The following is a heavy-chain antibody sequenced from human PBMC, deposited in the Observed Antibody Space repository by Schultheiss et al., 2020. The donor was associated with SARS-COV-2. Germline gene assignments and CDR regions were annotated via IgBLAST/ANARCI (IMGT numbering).Heavy chain of an antibody. D-gene: IGHD4-17*01. CDR2: IKSKTDGGTT. J-gene: IGHJ6*02. V-gene: IGHV3-15*07. CDR3: ARDGRYGDSISDYYYYYGMDV. CDR1: GFTFSNAW. Sequence: GGSLRLSCAASGFTFSNAWMNWVRQAPGKGLEWVGRIKSKTDGGTTDYAAPVKGRFTISRDDSKNTLYLQMNSLKTEDTAVYYCARDGRYGDSISDYYYYYGMDVWGQGTTVTVSS.